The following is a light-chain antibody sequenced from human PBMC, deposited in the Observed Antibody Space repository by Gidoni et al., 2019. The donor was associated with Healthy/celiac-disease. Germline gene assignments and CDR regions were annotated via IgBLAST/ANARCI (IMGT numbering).Light chain of an antibody. CDR3: QSYDSSLSGYVV. CDR1: SSNIGAGYD. Sequence: QSVLTQPPSVSGAPGQRVTISCTGTSSNIGAGYDLHWYQQLPGTPPKLLIYGNSNRPSGVPDRFSGSKSGTSASRAITGLQAEDEADYYCQSYDSSLSGYVVFGGGTKLTVL. V-gene: IGLV1-40*01. CDR2: GNS. J-gene: IGLJ2*01.